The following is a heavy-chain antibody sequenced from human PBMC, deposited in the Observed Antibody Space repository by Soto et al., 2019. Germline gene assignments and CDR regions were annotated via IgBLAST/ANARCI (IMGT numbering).Heavy chain of an antibody. J-gene: IGHJ6*02. CDR1: GGSISSYY. CDR3: ARERAVVGATRAYYYYYGMDV. V-gene: IGHV4-59*01. Sequence: ASETLSLTCTVSGGSISSYYWSWIRQPPGKGLEWIGYIYYSGSTNYNPSLKSRVTISVDTSKNQFSLKLSSVTAADTAVYYCARERAVVGATRAYYYYYGMDVWGQGTTVTVSS. D-gene: IGHD1-26*01. CDR2: IYYSGST.